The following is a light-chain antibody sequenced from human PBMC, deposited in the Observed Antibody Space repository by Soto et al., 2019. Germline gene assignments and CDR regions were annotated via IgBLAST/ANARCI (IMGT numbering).Light chain of an antibody. Sequence: EIQMTQSPSTLSAAVGDRVTITCRASQSVSTWLAWYQQRPGKAPNLLIYDASTVESGVPSRFSGSGSGTEFTLTINNLQPDDYGIYFCQQYNAYSQTFGQGTKVDIK. CDR3: QQYNAYSQT. CDR1: QSVSTW. V-gene: IGKV1-5*01. J-gene: IGKJ1*01. CDR2: DAS.